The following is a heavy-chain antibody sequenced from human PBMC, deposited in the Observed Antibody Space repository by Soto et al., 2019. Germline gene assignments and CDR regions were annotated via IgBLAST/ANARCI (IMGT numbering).Heavy chain of an antibody. V-gene: IGHV3-11*06. CDR2: ISSSSRYT. CDR3: ARLSAEDIVVVVAARLFYFDY. D-gene: IGHD2-15*01. J-gene: IGHJ4*02. CDR1: GFTFSDYY. Sequence: QVQLVASGGGLVKPGGSLRLSCAASGFTFSDYYMSWIRQAPGKGLEWVSYISSSSRYTNYADSVKGRFTISRDNAKNSLYLQMNSLRAEDTAVYYCARLSAEDIVVVVAARLFYFDYCGQGTLVTVSS.